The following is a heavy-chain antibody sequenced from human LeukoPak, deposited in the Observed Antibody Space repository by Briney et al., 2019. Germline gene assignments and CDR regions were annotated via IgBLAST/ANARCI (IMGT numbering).Heavy chain of an antibody. CDR2: INHSGST. CDR3: ARGGRIVGATPVLDY. V-gene: IGHV4-34*01. D-gene: IGHD1-26*01. Sequence: SETLSLTCAVYVGSFSGYYWSWIRQPPGKGLDWIGEINHSGSTNYNPSLKGRVTISVDTSKNQFSLKLSSVTAADTAVYYCARGGRIVGATPVLDYWGQGTLVTVSS. J-gene: IGHJ4*02. CDR1: VGSFSGYY.